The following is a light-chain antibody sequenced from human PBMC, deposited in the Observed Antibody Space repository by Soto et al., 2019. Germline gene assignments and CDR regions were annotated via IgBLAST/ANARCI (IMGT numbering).Light chain of an antibody. Sequence: QAVVTQPPSVSGAPGQRVTISCTGSSSNIGAGYDVHWYQQLPGTAPKLLIYGNSNRPSGVPDRFSGSKSGTSASLAITGLRAEDEADYSCQSYDSSLSGGVFGGGTKLTLL. V-gene: IGLV1-40*01. J-gene: IGLJ3*02. CDR1: SSNIGAGYD. CDR2: GNS. CDR3: QSYDSSLSGGV.